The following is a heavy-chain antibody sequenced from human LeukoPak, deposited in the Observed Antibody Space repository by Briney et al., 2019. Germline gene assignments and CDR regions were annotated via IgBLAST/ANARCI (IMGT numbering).Heavy chain of an antibody. D-gene: IGHD3-22*01. J-gene: IGHJ3*02. CDR1: GFTLSSYW. CDR3: ARDLSRSYYYDSRPGAFDI. Sequence: GGSLRLSCAASGFTLSSYWMSWLRQAPGKGLEWVANIKQDGREKYYVDSVKGRFTISRDNAKNSLYLQMNSLRAEDTAVYYCARDLSRSYYYDSRPGAFDIWGQGTMVTVSS. V-gene: IGHV3-7*01. CDR2: IKQDGREK.